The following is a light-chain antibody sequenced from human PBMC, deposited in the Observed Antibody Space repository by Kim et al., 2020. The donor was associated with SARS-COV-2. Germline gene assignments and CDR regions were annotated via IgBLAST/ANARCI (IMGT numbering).Light chain of an antibody. V-gene: IGKV6D-21*02. J-gene: IGKJ2*01. Sequence: SVTPKGKVTITCRASQTIGTSLHWYQQKPDQSPVLLIKYASQSMSGVPSRFGGSGSGTDFTLTISSLEPEDAVAYYCHQSSALPYTFGQGTKLEI. CDR1: QTIGTS. CDR2: YAS. CDR3: HQSSALPYT.